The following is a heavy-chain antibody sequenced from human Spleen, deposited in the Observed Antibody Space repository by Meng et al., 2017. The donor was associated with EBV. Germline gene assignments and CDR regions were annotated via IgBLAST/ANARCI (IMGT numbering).Heavy chain of an antibody. J-gene: IGHJ5*02. CDR3: AREDFVRGPTGFDR. Sequence: QGQPTEPGPGLVKPAQTRSLNCAAPGGSISSGGYYWSWIRQPPGKDLEWIGYIYYNGDTDYNPSLKSRIIMSVDTSKNQFSLKLSSVTAADTAVYYCAREDFVRGPTGFDRWGQGTLVTVSS. CDR1: GGSISSGGYY. CDR2: IYYNGDT. D-gene: IGHD3-16*01. V-gene: IGHV4-30-4*01.